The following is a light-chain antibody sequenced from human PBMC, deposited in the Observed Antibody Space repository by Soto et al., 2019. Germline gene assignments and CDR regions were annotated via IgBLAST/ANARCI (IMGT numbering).Light chain of an antibody. CDR1: SSDIGAYNY. CDR2: DVS. J-gene: IGLJ2*01. V-gene: IGLV2-14*03. Sequence: QSVLTQPASVSESPGQSITISCTGTSSDIGAYNYVSWYQYHPGKAPKLMIYDVSSRPSGISNRFSGSKSGNTASLTISGLQAEDEADYYCSSYTSSITVIFGGGTKVTVL. CDR3: SSYTSSITVI.